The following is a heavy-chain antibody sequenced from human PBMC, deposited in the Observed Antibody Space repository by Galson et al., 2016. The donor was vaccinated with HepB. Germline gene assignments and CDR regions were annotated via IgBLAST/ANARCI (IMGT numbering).Heavy chain of an antibody. CDR2: ISGDSTYI. D-gene: IGHD6-19*01. J-gene: IGHJ2*01. V-gene: IGHV3-11*05. CDR1: GFSFSDYY. Sequence: SLRLSCAASGFSFSDYYMTWIRQAPGKGLEWISYISGDSTYINYGDSVRGRFTISRDNAKNAQYLQMTSLRAEDTAVYYCARAANSGWYSGDWYFDLWGRGTLVTVSS. CDR3: ARAANSGWYSGDWYFDL.